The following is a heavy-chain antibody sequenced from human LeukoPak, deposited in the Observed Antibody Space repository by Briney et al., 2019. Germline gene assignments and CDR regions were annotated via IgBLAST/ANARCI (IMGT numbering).Heavy chain of an antibody. V-gene: IGHV3-23*01. CDR2: ISGSGDST. J-gene: IGHJ4*02. D-gene: IGHD6-13*01. CDR1: GFTFSSYA. CDR3: TKNVGWYSSSSSHY. Sequence: PGGSLRLSCAASGFTFSSYAMSWVRQVPGKGLEWVSVISGSGDSTYYADSVKGRFTISRDNSKNTLYLQMNSLRAEDTAFYYCTKNVGWYSSSSSHYWGQGTLVTVSS.